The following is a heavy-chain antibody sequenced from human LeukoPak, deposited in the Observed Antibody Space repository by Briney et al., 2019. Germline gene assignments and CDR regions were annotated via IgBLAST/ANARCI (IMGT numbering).Heavy chain of an antibody. CDR3: ARVGSSGYWHYFDY. J-gene: IGHJ4*02. V-gene: IGHV4-38-2*02. CDR2: IYHSGST. D-gene: IGHD3-22*01. CDR1: AYSISSGYY. Sequence: SETLSLTCTVSAYSISSGYYWGWIRPPPGKGLEWIGSIYHSGSTSYNPSHASRVTVSVDTSKNQISLNLSSVTAADTARYYCARVGSSGYWHYFDYWGQGALVTVSS.